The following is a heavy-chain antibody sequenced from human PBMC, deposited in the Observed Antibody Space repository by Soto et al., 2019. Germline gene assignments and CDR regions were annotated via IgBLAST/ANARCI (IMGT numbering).Heavy chain of an antibody. CDR2: ISYDGSNK. V-gene: IGHV3-30*03. CDR1: GFTFSSYG. D-gene: IGHD2-2*01. CDR3: ATDSLLVLVPAAHFDY. Sequence: PGGSLRLSCAASGFTFSSYGTHWVRQAPGKGLEWVAVISYDGSNKYYADSVKGRLTISRDNSKNTLYLQMNSLRAEDTAVYYCATDSLLVLVPAAHFDYWGQGTLVTVSS. J-gene: IGHJ4*02.